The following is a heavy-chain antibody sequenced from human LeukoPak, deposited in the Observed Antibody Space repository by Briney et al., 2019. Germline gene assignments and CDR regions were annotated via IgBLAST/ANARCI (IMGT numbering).Heavy chain of an antibody. V-gene: IGHV3-53*01. J-gene: IGHJ6*02. CDR3: ARAAAGRAYYHYGMDV. D-gene: IGHD6-13*01. Sequence: PGGSLRLSCAAFGFTVRSDDMNWVRQAPGKGLKWVSILQSDGTPSYAGSVKGRFAISRDISKNTLDLQMNSLRADDTAVYYCARAAAGRAYYHYGMDVWGQGTTVTVSS. CDR1: GFTVRSDD. CDR2: LQSDGTP.